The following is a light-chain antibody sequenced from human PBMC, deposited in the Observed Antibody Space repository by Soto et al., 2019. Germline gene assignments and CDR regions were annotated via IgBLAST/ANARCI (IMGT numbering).Light chain of an antibody. V-gene: IGKV1-5*01. J-gene: IGKJ2*01. CDR2: DAS. Sequence: DIPMTQSPSTLSASVGDRVTISCRASQSIQTWLAWYQQRPGKAPNLLIFDASDLASGVSSRFSGSGSGAEFTLTISSLQADDFATYYCQQYESYPYAFGRGMRLEIK. CDR3: QQYESYPYA. CDR1: QSIQTW.